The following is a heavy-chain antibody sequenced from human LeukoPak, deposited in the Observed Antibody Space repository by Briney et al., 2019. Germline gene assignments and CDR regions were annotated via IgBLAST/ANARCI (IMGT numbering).Heavy chain of an antibody. CDR2: INHSGST. V-gene: IGHV4-34*01. CDR3: ASKAAAKGYFDY. Sequence: SEILSLTCAVYGGSFSGYYWSWIRQPPGRGLEWIGEINHSGSTNYNPSLKSRVTISVDTSKNQFSLKLSSVTAADTAVYYCASKAAAKGYFDYWGQGTLVTVSS. J-gene: IGHJ4*02. CDR1: GGSFSGYY. D-gene: IGHD6-13*01.